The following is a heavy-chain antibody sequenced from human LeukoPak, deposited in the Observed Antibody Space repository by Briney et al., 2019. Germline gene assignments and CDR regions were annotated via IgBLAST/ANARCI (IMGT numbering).Heavy chain of an antibody. Sequence: NPSETLSLTCTVSGGSISSSSYYWGWIRQPPGKGLEWIGYVFHIGTTVYNPSLKSRVTMSVDTSKNQLSLKLRSVTAADTAIYYCARGETPDYWGQGILVTVSS. J-gene: IGHJ4*02. CDR2: VFHIGTT. CDR3: ARGETPDY. CDR1: GGSISSSSYY. D-gene: IGHD3-16*01. V-gene: IGHV4-61*05.